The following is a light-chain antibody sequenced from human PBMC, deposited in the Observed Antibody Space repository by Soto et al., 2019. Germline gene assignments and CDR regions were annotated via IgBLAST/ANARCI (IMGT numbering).Light chain of an antibody. CDR1: ISDVGAYNY. J-gene: IGLJ1*01. V-gene: IGLV2-11*01. CDR3: CSYEGTYTLSYV. CDR2: DVA. Sequence: QSALTQPRSVSGSPGQSVTISCTGTISDVGAYNYVSWYQQHPHKAPKLVIYDVAKRPSGVPDRFSGSKSGNTASLTISGLQAEDEADYYCCSYEGTYTLSYVFGTGTKVTVL.